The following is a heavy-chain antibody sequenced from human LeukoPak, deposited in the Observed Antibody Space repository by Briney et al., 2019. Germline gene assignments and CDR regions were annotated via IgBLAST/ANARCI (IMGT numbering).Heavy chain of an antibody. CDR2: ISGSGGST. J-gene: IGHJ6*03. V-gene: IGHV3-23*01. D-gene: IGHD3-10*01. Sequence: GGSLRLSCAASGFTFSSYAMSWVRQAPGKGLEWVSAISGSGGSTYYADSVKGRFTISRDNAKNSLDLQMNSLRAEDTAVYYCARDGYYYGSGSLESYYYYYMDVWGRGTTVTVSS. CDR1: GFTFSSYA. CDR3: ARDGYYYGSGSLESYYYYYMDV.